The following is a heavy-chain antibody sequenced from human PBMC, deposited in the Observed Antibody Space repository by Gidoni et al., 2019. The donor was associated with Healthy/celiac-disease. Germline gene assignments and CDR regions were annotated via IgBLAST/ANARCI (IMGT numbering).Heavy chain of an antibody. CDR1: GFTFSSYA. Sequence: EVQLLVSGGGLVQPGGSLRLSCAASGFTFSSYAMSWVRQAPGRGLDGVSAISGSGGSTYYADSVKGWFPLSRDNPKTPLYLQMNSLRAEDTAVYYCGRGGVRGAIQDYWGQGTLVTVSS. D-gene: IGHD3-10*01. CDR2: ISGSGGST. J-gene: IGHJ4*02. V-gene: IGHV3-23*01. CDR3: GRGGVRGAIQDY.